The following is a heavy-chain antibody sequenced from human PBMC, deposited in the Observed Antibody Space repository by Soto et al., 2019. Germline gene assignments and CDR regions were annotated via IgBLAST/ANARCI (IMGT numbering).Heavy chain of an antibody. CDR2: ISSSSSYI. Sequence: EVQLVESGGGLVKPGGSLRLSCAASGFTFSSYSMNWVRQATGKGLEWVSSISSSSSYIYYADSVKGRFTISRDNAKNSLYLQMNSLRAEDTAVYYCARANKYSSSPTYWGQGTLVTVSS. CDR3: ARANKYSSSPTY. CDR1: GFTFSSYS. D-gene: IGHD6-13*01. V-gene: IGHV3-21*01. J-gene: IGHJ4*02.